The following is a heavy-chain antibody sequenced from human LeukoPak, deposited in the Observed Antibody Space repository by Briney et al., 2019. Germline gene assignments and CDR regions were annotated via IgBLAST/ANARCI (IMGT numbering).Heavy chain of an antibody. CDR2: IRYDGSNK. J-gene: IGHJ6*03. Sequence: PGGSLRLSCAASGFTFSSYGMHWVRQAPGKGLEWVAFIRYDGSNKYYADSVKGRFTISRDNSKNTLYLQMNSLRAEDTAVYYCAKVSLSRAINYYYYYMDVWGKGTTVTASS. CDR3: AKVSLSRAINYYYYYMDV. V-gene: IGHV3-30*02. CDR1: GFTFSSYG.